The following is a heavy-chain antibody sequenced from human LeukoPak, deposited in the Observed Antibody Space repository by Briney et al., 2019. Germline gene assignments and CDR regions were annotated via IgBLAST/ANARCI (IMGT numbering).Heavy chain of an antibody. D-gene: IGHD2-2*01. J-gene: IGHJ4*02. V-gene: IGHV3-48*01. CDR2: ISSSSSTI. Sequence: GGSLRLSCAASGFTFSSYSMNWVRQAPGKGLEWVSYISSSSSTIYYADSVKGRFTISRDNAKNSLYLQMNSLRAEDTAVYYCARDWVWGVPAAMLGYWGQGTLVTVSS. CDR3: ARDWVWGVPAAMLGY. CDR1: GFTFSSYS.